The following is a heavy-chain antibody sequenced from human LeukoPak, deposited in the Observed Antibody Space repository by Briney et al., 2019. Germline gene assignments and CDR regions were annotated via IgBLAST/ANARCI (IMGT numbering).Heavy chain of an antibody. Sequence: SETLSLTCTVSGGSISSYYWTWIRQPPGKGLEWIGYIYYSGSTNYNPSLKSRVTISVDTSKNQFSLKLSSVTAADTAVYYCARHSRLRGYSYGRTEYYFDYWGQGTLVTVSS. CDR2: IYYSGST. V-gene: IGHV4-59*08. J-gene: IGHJ4*02. CDR3: ARHSRLRGYSYGRTEYYFDY. D-gene: IGHD5-18*01. CDR1: GGSISSYY.